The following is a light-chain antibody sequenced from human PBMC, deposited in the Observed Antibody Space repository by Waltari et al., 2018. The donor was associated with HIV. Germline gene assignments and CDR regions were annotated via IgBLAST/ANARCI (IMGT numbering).Light chain of an antibody. V-gene: IGKV3-15*01. CDR3: QQYNNWPRT. J-gene: IGKJ1*01. CDR2: GAS. Sequence: EIVMTQSPGTLSVSPWARATLYCRASLSVRNKLAWYQQKPCQAPRARIYGASTRATGIPGRFSGRGSGTEVTLTINSLQSEDFAVYYCQQYNNWPRTFGQGTKVEIE. CDR1: LSVRNK.